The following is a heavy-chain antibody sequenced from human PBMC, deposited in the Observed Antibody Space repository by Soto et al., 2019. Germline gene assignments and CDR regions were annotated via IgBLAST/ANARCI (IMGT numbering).Heavy chain of an antibody. J-gene: IGHJ4*02. V-gene: IGHV4-39*01. Sequence: SETLSLTCTVSGGSISSSSYYWGWIRQPPGKGLEWIGSIYYSGSTYYNPSLKSRVTISVDTSKNQFSLKLSSVTTADTAVYYCGQSPMVTYAAGDYWGQGTLVTVSS. CDR2: IYYSGST. CDR3: GQSPMVTYAAGDY. CDR1: GGSISSSSYY. D-gene: IGHD5-18*01.